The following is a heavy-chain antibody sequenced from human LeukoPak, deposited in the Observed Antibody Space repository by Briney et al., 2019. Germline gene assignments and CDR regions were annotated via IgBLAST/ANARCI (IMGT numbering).Heavy chain of an antibody. J-gene: IGHJ5*02. CDR1: GGSISSSSYY. Sequence: SETLSLTCTVSGGSISSSSYYWGWIRQPPGKGQEWIGSIYYSGSTYYNPSLKSRVTISVDTSKNQFSLKLSSVTAADTAVYYCVPGSYFYNWFDPWGQGTLVTVSS. V-gene: IGHV4-39*01. CDR3: VPGSYFYNWFDP. CDR2: IYYSGST. D-gene: IGHD3-10*01.